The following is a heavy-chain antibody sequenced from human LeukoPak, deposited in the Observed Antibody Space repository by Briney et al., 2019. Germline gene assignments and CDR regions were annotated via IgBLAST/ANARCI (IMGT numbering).Heavy chain of an antibody. D-gene: IGHD6-19*01. Sequence: GGSLRLSCAASGFPFNIYAMHWVRQAPGKGLEWVSGISWNSGSIGYADSVKGRFTISRDNAKNSLYLQMNSLRAEDTALYYCAKDPEVAGTGLPEYFQHWGQGTLVTVSS. CDR2: ISWNSGSI. V-gene: IGHV3-9*01. CDR3: AKDPEVAGTGLPEYFQH. CDR1: GFPFNIYA. J-gene: IGHJ1*01.